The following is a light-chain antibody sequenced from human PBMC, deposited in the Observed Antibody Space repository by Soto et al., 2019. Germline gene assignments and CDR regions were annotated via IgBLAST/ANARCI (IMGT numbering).Light chain of an antibody. CDR2: DAS. Sequence: DIQMTQSPSTLSASVGDRVTITCRASQSISSWLAWYQQKPGKAPKLRIYDASSLESGVPSRFSGSGSGTEFTLTISSLQHDDFATYYCQQYNSYPWTFGQGTKVEIK. V-gene: IGKV1-5*01. CDR1: QSISSW. CDR3: QQYNSYPWT. J-gene: IGKJ1*01.